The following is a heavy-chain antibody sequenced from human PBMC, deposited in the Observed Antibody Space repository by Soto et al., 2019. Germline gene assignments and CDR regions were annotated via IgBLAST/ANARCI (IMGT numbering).Heavy chain of an antibody. J-gene: IGHJ6*02. D-gene: IGHD4-17*01. CDR3: AKDSTVTTSLYSYYYGLDV. V-gene: IGHV3-23*01. CDR1: GFTFSNYA. Sequence: EVQLLESGGGLVQPGGSLRLSCTASGFTFSNYAMSWVRQAPDKGLEWVSAISGRGVSTYYADSVKGRFTISRDNSKNMLFLQMNSLRAEDTALYYCAKDSTVTTSLYSYYYGLDVWGQGTTVTVSS. CDR2: ISGRGVST.